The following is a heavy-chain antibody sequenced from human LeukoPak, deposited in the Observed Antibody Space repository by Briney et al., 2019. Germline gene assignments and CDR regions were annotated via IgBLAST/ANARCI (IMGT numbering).Heavy chain of an antibody. CDR2: ISYDGSNK. V-gene: IGHV3-30*18. D-gene: IGHD1-14*01. CDR3: AKGNRYAFDI. J-gene: IGHJ3*02. Sequence: GGSLRLSCAASGFTFSSYGMHWVRRAPGKGLEWVAVISYDGSNKYYADSVKGRFTISRDNSKNTLYLQMNSLRAEDTAVYYCAKGNRYAFDIWGQGTMVTVSS. CDR1: GFTFSSYG.